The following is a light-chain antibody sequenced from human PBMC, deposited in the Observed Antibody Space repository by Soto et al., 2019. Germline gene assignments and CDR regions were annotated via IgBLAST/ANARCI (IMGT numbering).Light chain of an antibody. Sequence: DIHMTQSPSTLSASIGDRVTITCRASQSISSWLAWYQQKPGKATKLMIYKASSLETGVSSRSSGSGSGTDFTLTLSSLQSEDFAAYYCQQYNNWHPITFGQGTRLEIK. CDR1: QSISSW. J-gene: IGKJ5*01. V-gene: IGKV1-5*03. CDR2: KAS. CDR3: QQYNNWHPIT.